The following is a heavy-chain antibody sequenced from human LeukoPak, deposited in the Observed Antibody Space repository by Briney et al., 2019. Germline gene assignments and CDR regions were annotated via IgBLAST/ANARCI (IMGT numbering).Heavy chain of an antibody. CDR1: GGTFSSYA. CDR2: IIPILGIA. V-gene: IGHV1-69*04. D-gene: IGHD3-3*01. J-gene: IGHJ4*02. CDR3: ARLGARDFWTRNDY. Sequence: GASVKVSCKASGGTFSSYAISWVRQAPGQGLEWMGRIIPILGIANYAQKFQGRVTITADKSTSTAYMELSSLRSEDTAVYYCARLGARDFWTRNDYWGQGTLVTVSS.